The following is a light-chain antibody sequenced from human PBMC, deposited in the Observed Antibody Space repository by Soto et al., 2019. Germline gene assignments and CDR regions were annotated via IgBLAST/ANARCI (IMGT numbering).Light chain of an antibody. Sequence: QSVLTQSASVSGSPGQSIAISCTGTGSDVGGHDYVSWYQHHPGKAPKLMIYDVTYRPSGVSNRFSGSKSGNTASLTISGLQAEDEADYYCGLYTTSNTLVFGGGTKVTVL. V-gene: IGLV2-14*03. CDR1: GSDVGGHDY. CDR3: GLYTTSNTLV. J-gene: IGLJ2*01. CDR2: DVT.